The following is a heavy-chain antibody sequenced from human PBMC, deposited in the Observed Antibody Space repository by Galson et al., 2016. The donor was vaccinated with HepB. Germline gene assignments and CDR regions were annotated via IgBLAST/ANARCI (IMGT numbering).Heavy chain of an antibody. CDR2: IDSSGHST. Sequence: SLRLSCAASGFTFSGYAMSWVRQAPGKGLEWVSAIDSSGHSTYYTDSVTGRFTISRDNSKNTLYLQMNSLRYEDTAVYYCAKAATPVFYYHGMDVWGQGTTVTVSS. CDR3: AKAATPVFYYHGMDV. CDR1: GFTFSGYA. J-gene: IGHJ6*02. V-gene: IGHV3-23*01.